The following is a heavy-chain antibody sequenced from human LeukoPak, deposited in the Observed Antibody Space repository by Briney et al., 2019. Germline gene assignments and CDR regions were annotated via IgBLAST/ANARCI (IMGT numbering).Heavy chain of an antibody. Sequence: GGSLRLSCAASGFTFSSYSMNWVRQAPGKGLEWVSSISSSSYIYYADSVKGRFTIPRDNAKNSLYLQMNSLRAEDTAVYYCARDLAVGATGFDPWGQGTLVTVSS. D-gene: IGHD1-26*01. V-gene: IGHV3-21*01. J-gene: IGHJ5*02. CDR1: GFTFSSYS. CDR3: ARDLAVGATGFDP. CDR2: ISSSSYI.